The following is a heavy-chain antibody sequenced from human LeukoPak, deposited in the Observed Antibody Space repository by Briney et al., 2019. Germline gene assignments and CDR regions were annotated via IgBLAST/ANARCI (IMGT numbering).Heavy chain of an antibody. CDR1: GGSISSGGYY. D-gene: IGHD6-25*01. Sequence: SQTLSLTCTVSGGSISSGGYYWSWIRQHPGKGPEWIGYIYYSGSTYYNPSLKSRVTISVDTSKNQFSLKLSSVTAADTAVYYCARKSGRTATGAIDYWGQGTRVTVSS. V-gene: IGHV4-31*03. CDR2: IYYSGST. J-gene: IGHJ4*02. CDR3: ARKSGRTATGAIDY.